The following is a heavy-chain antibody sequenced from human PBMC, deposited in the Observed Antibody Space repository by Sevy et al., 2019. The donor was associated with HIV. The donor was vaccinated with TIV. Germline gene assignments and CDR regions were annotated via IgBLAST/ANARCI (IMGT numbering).Heavy chain of an antibody. CDR3: ARDDGNYYFHY. CDR2: IKQDAGQK. Sequence: GGSLRLSCAASGFTFSKYWMGWVRQAPGKGLEWVANIKQDAGQKYYVDSVKGRFTISRVNAKNSLYLQMNSLRVEDTAVYFCARDDGNYYFHYWGQGTLVTVSS. CDR1: GFTFSKYW. J-gene: IGHJ4*02. V-gene: IGHV3-7*01. D-gene: IGHD1-7*01.